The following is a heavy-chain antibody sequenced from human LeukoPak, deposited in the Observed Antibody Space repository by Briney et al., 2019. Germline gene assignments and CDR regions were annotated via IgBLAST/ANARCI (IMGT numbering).Heavy chain of an antibody. CDR1: GGSFSGYY. V-gene: IGHV4-34*01. D-gene: IGHD2-2*01. CDR2: INHSGST. J-gene: IGHJ6*02. Sequence: PSETLSLTCAVYGGSFSGYYWSWIRQPPGKGPEWIGEINHSGSTDYNPSLKSRVTISVDTSKNQFSLKLSSVTAADTAVYYCARVIVVVPAANYYYGMDVWGQGTTVTVSS. CDR3: ARVIVVVPAANYYYGMDV.